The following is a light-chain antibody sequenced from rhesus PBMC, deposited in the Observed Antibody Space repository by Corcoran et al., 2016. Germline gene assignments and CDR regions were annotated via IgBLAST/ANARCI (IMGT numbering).Light chain of an antibody. J-gene: IGKJ4*01. CDR2: TAS. CDR3: LQYSSFLT. Sequence: DIQMTQSPSSLSASVGDTVTITCRASQSISSWLDWYQQKPGKAPKLLISTASSLQSGVPSRFSGSGSGTDFTRTISSLQPEDFATYFCLQYSSFLTFGGGTKVEIK. V-gene: IGKV1-22*01. CDR1: QSISSW.